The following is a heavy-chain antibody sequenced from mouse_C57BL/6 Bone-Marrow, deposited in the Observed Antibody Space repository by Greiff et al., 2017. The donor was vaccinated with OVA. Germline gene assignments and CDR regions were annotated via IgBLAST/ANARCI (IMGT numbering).Heavy chain of an antibody. V-gene: IGHV1-50*01. CDR1: GYTFTSYW. D-gene: IGHD1-1*01. CDR3: ARPNRSQFILDY. Sequence: QVQLQQPGAELVTPGASVKLSCKASGYTFTSYWMQWVKQRPGQGLEWIGEIDPSDSYTNYNQKFKGKATLTVDTSSSTAYMQLSSLTSEDSAVYYCARPNRSQFILDYWGQGTTLTVSS. J-gene: IGHJ2*01. CDR2: IDPSDSYT.